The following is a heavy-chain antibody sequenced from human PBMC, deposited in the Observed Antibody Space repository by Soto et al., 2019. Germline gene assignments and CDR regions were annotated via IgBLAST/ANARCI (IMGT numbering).Heavy chain of an antibody. V-gene: IGHV3-11*06. D-gene: IGHD1-1*01. J-gene: IGHJ4*02. CDR1: GFSLSDSY. CDR2: ISSGSSYI. CDR3: ARETVETGLFDF. Sequence: QVHLVESGGGLVEPGGSLRPSCPASGFSLSDSYMSWIRQVPGKGLEWVSHISSGSSYIKYADSVEGRFTFSRDNAKTSLYLKMNSLRAEDTAVYFCARETVETGLFDFWGLGILVTVSS.